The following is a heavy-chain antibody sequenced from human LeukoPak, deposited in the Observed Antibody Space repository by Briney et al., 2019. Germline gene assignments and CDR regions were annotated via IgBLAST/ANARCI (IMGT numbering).Heavy chain of an antibody. D-gene: IGHD6-13*01. CDR1: GSTFSSYW. V-gene: IGHV3-7*01. Sequence: PGGSLRLSCAASGSTFSSYWMSWVRQAPGKGLEWVANIKQDGSEKYYVDSVKGRFTISRDNAKNSLYLQMNSLRAEDTAVYYCTREISGYSSSWYGDDAFDIWGQGTMVTVSS. CDR3: TREISGYSSSWYGDDAFDI. J-gene: IGHJ3*02. CDR2: IKQDGSEK.